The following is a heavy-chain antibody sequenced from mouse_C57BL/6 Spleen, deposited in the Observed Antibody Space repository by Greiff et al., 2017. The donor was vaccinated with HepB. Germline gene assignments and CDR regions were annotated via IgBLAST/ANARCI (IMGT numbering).Heavy chain of an antibody. CDR3: ARQLYYGSSSFAY. Sequence: VQLVESGPELVKPGASVKISCKASGYAFSSSWMNWVKQRPGKGLEWIGRIYPGDGDTNYNGKFKGKATLTADKSSSTAYMQLSSLTSEDSAVYFCARQLYYGSSSFAYWGQGTLVTVSA. V-gene: IGHV1-82*01. CDR2: IYPGDGDT. CDR1: GYAFSSSW. J-gene: IGHJ3*01. D-gene: IGHD1-1*01.